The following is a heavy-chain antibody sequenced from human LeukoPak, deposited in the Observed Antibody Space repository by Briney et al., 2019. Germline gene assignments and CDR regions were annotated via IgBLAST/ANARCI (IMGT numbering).Heavy chain of an antibody. CDR2: INPNGDT. CDR3: ARAAGDTYGYRYYSDY. CDR1: GYTFTSYY. J-gene: IGHJ4*02. Sequence: ASVKVSCKASGYTFTSYYLHWVRQAPGQGLEWMGLINPNGDTNYAQKFQGRVTMTRDTSTGTVYMELSSLRSEDTAVYYCARAAGDTYGYRYYSDYWGQGTLVSVSS. D-gene: IGHD5-18*01. V-gene: IGHV1-46*01.